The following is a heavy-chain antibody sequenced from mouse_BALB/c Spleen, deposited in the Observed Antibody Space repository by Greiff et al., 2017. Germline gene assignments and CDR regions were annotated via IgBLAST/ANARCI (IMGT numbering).Heavy chain of an antibody. D-gene: IGHD1-1*01. CDR2: ISYSGST. Sequence: EVKLEESGPSLVKPSQTLSLTCSVTGDSITSGYWNWIRKFPGNKLEYMGYISYSGSTYYNPSLKSRISITRDTSKNQYYLQLNSVTTEDTATYYCARMPPYYYGSSYPFAYWGQGTLVTVSA. CDR1: GDSITSGY. V-gene: IGHV3-8*02. CDR3: ARMPPYYYGSSYPFAY. J-gene: IGHJ3*01.